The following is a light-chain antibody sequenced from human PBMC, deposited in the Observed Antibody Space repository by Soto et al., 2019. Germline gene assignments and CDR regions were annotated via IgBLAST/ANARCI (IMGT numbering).Light chain of an antibody. CDR1: QSVGSD. V-gene: IGKV3-20*01. Sequence: EIVMTQSPATLSASPGERATLSCRASQSVGSDLAWYRQKPGQAPRLLIYDASSRATGIPDRFRGGGSGTDFTLTISRLEPEDFAVYYCQQFSSYPLTFGGGTKVDI. J-gene: IGKJ4*01. CDR3: QQFSSYPLT. CDR2: DAS.